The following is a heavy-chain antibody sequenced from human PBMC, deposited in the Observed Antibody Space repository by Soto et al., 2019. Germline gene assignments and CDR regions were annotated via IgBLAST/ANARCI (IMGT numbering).Heavy chain of an antibody. CDR1: GFTFSNYA. D-gene: IGHD6-19*01. J-gene: IGHJ6*01. Sequence: QVQLVESGGGVVQPGSSLRLSCAASGFTFSNYAMHWVRQAPAKGLEWVAVISYLGSNKYFGDSVKGRFTISRDNSKNALYLRMGGRTPEDTAVYLCAREWAEMAASGGMDVWGQGRTVGVSS. CDR2: ISYLGSNK. V-gene: IGHV3-30*03. CDR3: AREWAEMAASGGMDV.